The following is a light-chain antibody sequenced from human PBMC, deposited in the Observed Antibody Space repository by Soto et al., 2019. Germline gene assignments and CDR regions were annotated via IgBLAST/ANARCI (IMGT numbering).Light chain of an antibody. V-gene: IGLV2-14*01. CDR2: EVS. Sequence: ALTQPASVSGSPGQSITISCTGTSSDVGGYRYVSWYQHHPGKAPKLLIYEVSNRPSGVSNRFSGSKSGNTASLTISGLQADDEADYYCSSFTSIITLVFGTGTKLTVL. CDR3: SSFTSIITLV. J-gene: IGLJ1*01. CDR1: SSDVGGYRY.